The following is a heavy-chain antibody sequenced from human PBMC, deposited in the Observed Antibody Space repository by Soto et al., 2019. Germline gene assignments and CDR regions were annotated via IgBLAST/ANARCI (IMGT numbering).Heavy chain of an antibody. D-gene: IGHD2-2*02. J-gene: IGHJ4*02. V-gene: IGHV1-18*04. CDR2: ISAYNGNT. CDR1: GYTFTSYC. CDR3: RRSEGYNFVGCSSTSCYTATDY. Sequence: ASVNVSCKSSGYTFTSYCISWVRQAPGQGLECMGWISAYNGNTNYAQKLQGRVTMTTDTSTSTAYMELRSLRSDDTAVYYCRRSEGYNFVGCSSTSCYTATDYWGQGTLVTVSS.